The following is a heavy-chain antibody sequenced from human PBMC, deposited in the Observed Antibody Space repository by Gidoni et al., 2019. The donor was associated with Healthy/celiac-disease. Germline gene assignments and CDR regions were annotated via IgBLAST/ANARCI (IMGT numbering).Heavy chain of an antibody. J-gene: IGHJ5*02. CDR1: GFTFSSYA. CDR3: ARGGVGFEPLAAAGINNWFDP. D-gene: IGHD6-13*01. CDR2: ISYDGSNK. Sequence: QVQLVESGGGVVQPGRSLRLSCAASGFTFSSYAMHWVRQAPGKGLEWVAVISYDGSNKYYADSVKGRFTISRDNSKNTLYLQMNSLRAEDTAVYYCARGGVGFEPLAAAGINNWFDPWGQGTLVTVSS. V-gene: IGHV3-30-3*01.